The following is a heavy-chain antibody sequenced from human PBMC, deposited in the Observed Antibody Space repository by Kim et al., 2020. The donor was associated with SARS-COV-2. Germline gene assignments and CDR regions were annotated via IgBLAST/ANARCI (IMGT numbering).Heavy chain of an antibody. V-gene: IGHV3-13*01. J-gene: IGHJ2*01. D-gene: IGHD3-16*01. Sequence: PDPVKGRFTISRENAKNSLYLQMNSLRAGDTAVYYCARKKRGGSGWYFDLWGRGTLVTVSS. CDR3: ARKKRGGSGWYFDL.